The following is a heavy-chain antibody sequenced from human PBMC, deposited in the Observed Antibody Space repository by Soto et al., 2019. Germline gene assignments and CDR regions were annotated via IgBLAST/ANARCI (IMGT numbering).Heavy chain of an antibody. D-gene: IGHD5-12*01. Sequence: QVRLVESGGGVVQPGRSLRLSCSASGFTFRNCGFHWVRQAPGKGREWVALIWYDGSNKYYAESLKGRVSISRDNSKNTLYLEMKSLRFEDTAVYYCARDVYIQGGPTHKNYAMDVWGQVTTVTVSS. CDR2: IWYDGSNK. V-gene: IGHV3-33*08. J-gene: IGHJ6*02. CDR3: ARDVYIQGGPTHKNYAMDV. CDR1: GFTFRNCG.